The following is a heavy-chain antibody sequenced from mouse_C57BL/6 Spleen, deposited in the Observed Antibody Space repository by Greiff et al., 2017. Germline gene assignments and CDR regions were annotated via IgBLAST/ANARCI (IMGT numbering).Heavy chain of an antibody. Sequence: QVQLQQSGAELMKPGASVTLSCKATGYPFTGYWLEWVKPRPGHGLEWIGELLPGSGITNYNAKFKGKATFTADTSSNTAYMQLSSLTTEDSAIYYCARKGIYYGYDTFAYWGQGTLVTVSA. CDR1: GYPFTGYW. J-gene: IGHJ3*01. D-gene: IGHD2-2*01. CDR2: LLPGSGIT. V-gene: IGHV1-9*01. CDR3: ARKGIYYGYDTFAY.